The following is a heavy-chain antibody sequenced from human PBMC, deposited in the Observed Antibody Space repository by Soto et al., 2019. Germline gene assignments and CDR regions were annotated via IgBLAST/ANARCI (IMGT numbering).Heavy chain of an antibody. CDR3: ARGHEYGGNSDAFDI. J-gene: IGHJ3*02. CDR2: ILPVFGTA. Sequence: QVHLVQSGAEVKKPGSSVKVSCKASGGTFSTSSINWLRQAPGQRPEWMGNILPVFGTADYAQKFRDRVTITAYKSTNTAYMELPSLFSEDAAVYYCARGHEYGGNSDAFDIWGQGTVVTVSS. CDR1: GGTFSTSS. D-gene: IGHD4-17*01. V-gene: IGHV1-69*14.